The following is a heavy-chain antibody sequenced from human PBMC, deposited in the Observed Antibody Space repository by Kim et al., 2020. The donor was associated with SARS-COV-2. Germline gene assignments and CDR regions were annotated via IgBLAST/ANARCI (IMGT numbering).Heavy chain of an antibody. V-gene: IGHV1-69*06. J-gene: IGHJ4*02. Sequence: SVKVSCKASGGTFNSHAISWVRQPPGQGLEWMGGMIPIFGTSRYAQKFQGRVTMTADKFTNTAYMDVTSLTSEDTAVYYCATTAFGGSNSRYYFDFWGQGTLVTVSS. CDR1: GGTFNSHA. CDR3: ATTAFGGSNSRYYFDF. CDR2: MIPIFGTS. D-gene: IGHD3-3*01.